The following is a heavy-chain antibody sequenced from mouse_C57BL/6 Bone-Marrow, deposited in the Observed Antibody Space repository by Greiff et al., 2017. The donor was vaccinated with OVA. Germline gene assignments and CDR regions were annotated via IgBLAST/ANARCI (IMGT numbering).Heavy chain of an antibody. CDR3: ARHGELRVNWFAY. J-gene: IGHJ3*01. Sequence: EVKVVESGGGLVQPGGSLKLSCAASGFTFSDYYMYWVRQTPEKRLEWVAYISNGGGSTYYPDTVKGRFTISRDNAKNTLYLQMSRLKSEDTAMYYCARHGELRVNWFAYWGQGTLVTVSA. CDR2: ISNGGGST. D-gene: IGHD1-1*01. V-gene: IGHV5-12*01. CDR1: GFTFSDYY.